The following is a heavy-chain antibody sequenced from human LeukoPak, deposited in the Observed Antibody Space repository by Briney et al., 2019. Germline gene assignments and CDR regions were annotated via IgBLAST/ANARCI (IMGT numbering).Heavy chain of an antibody. CDR2: IRSKAYGGTT. V-gene: IGHV3-49*04. Sequence: PGGSLRLSCTASGFTFGDYAMSWVRQAPGKGLEWVGFIRSKAYGGTTEYAASVKGRFTISRDDSKSIAYLQMNSLKTEDTAVYYCTTDGRDTLTGQRLGTFDIWGQGTVVTVSP. CDR3: TTDGRDTLTGQRLGTFDI. CDR1: GFTFGDYA. D-gene: IGHD3-9*01. J-gene: IGHJ3*02.